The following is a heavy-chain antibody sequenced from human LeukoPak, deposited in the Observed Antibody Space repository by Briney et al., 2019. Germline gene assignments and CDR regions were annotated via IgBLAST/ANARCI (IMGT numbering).Heavy chain of an antibody. CDR1: GGSISSGGYS. J-gene: IGHJ2*01. CDR2: IYHSGST. CDR3: ARRDSYWYFDL. D-gene: IGHD2-21*02. V-gene: IGHV4-30-2*01. Sequence: PSQTLSLTCAVSGGSISSGGYSWSWIRQPPGKGLEWIGYIYHSGSTYYNPSLKSRVTISVDTSKNQFSLKLSSVTAADTAVYYCARRDSYWYFDLWGRGTLVTVSS.